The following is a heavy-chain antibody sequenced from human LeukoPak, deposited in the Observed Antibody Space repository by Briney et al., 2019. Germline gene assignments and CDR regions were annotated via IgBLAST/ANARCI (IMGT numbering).Heavy chain of an antibody. J-gene: IGHJ4*02. V-gene: IGHV1-2*02. CDR3: ARENSGLGY. Sequence: GASVKVSYKASGYTFTGYYMHWVRQAPGQGLEWMGWINPNSGGTNYAQNFQGRVTMTRDTSISIAYMELSRLRSDDTAMYYCARENSGLGYWGQGTLVTVSS. CDR1: GYTFTGYY. CDR2: INPNSGGT. D-gene: IGHD6-19*01.